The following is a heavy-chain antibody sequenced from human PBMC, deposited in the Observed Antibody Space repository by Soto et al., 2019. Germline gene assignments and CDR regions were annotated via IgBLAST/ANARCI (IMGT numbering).Heavy chain of an antibody. CDR3: ARHKSLAVAGTSWFGP. V-gene: IGHV4-59*08. CDR2: VYYRGRT. CDR1: GGSIRDYY. D-gene: IGHD6-19*01. J-gene: IGHJ5*02. Sequence: SETLSLTCTCSGGSIRDYYWSWIRQPPGTGLERIRYVYYRGRTGYIPSIKSRNSISVATSKNQCSLKLTSVTAADAAVYYCARHKSLAVAGTSWFGPWGQGIQVTVSS.